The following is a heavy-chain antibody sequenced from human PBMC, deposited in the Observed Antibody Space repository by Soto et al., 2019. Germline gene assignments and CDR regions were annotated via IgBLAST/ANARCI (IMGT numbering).Heavy chain of an antibody. CDR2: MYYNGNI. D-gene: IGHD3-16*01. V-gene: IGHV4-59*01. CDR1: GGSISNYY. CDR3: ASGGNWFDP. Sequence: SETLSLTCNVSGGSISNYYWTWVRQSPEKGLEWIGYMYYNGNINYNPSLKSRVTISIDTSKNQFPLTLKSVTAADTAVYYCASGGNWFDPWGQGVLVTVSS. J-gene: IGHJ5*02.